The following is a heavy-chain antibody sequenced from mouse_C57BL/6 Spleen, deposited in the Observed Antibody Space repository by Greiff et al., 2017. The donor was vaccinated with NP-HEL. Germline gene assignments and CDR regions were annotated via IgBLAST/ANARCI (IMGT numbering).Heavy chain of an antibody. J-gene: IGHJ4*01. Sequence: EVNVVESGGGLVKPGGSLKLSCAASGFTFSDYGMHWVRQAPEKGLEWVAYISSGSSTIYYADPVKGRFTISRDNAKNTLFLQMTSLRSEDTAMYYCARDFAMDYWGQGTSVTVSS. CDR2: ISSGSSTI. V-gene: IGHV5-17*01. CDR1: GFTFSDYG. CDR3: ARDFAMDY.